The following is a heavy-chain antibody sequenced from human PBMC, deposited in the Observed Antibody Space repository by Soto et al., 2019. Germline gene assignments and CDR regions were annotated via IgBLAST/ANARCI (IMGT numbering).Heavy chain of an antibody. V-gene: IGHV4-39*07. D-gene: IGHD3-22*01. J-gene: IGHJ5*02. Sequence: SETLSLTCTVSGGSISSSNYYWGWIRQPPGKGLEWIGSIYYSDSTNYNPSLKSRVIISVDTSKNQFSLRLSSVTAADTAVYYCARAYYDTSGYSLDPWGQGILVTVS. CDR3: ARAYYDTSGYSLDP. CDR2: IYYSDST. CDR1: GGSISSSNYY.